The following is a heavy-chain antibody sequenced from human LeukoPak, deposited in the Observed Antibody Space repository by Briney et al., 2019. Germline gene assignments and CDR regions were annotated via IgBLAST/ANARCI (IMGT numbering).Heavy chain of an antibody. CDR3: AREPFIVGATKEAFDI. V-gene: IGHV1-2*06. D-gene: IGHD1-26*01. J-gene: IGHJ3*02. Sequence: ASVKVSCKASGYTFTGYYMHWVRQAPGQGLEWMGRINPNSGGTNYAQKFQGRVTMTRDTSISTAYMELSRLRSDDTAVYYCAREPFIVGATKEAFDIWGQGTMVTVPS. CDR1: GYTFTGYY. CDR2: INPNSGGT.